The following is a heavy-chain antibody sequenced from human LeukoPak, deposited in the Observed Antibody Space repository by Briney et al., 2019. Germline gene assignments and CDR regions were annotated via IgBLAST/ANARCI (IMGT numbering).Heavy chain of an antibody. Sequence: KASETLSLTCTVSGGSISSGGYYWSWIRQHPGKGLEWIGYIYYSGSTYYNPSLKSRVTISIDTSKNQFSLKLSSVTAADTAVYYCARGEYRNSWYKNGMDVWGQGTTVTVSS. CDR3: ARGEYRNSWYKNGMDV. CDR2: IYYSGST. D-gene: IGHD6-13*01. CDR1: GGSISSGGYY. J-gene: IGHJ6*02. V-gene: IGHV4-31*03.